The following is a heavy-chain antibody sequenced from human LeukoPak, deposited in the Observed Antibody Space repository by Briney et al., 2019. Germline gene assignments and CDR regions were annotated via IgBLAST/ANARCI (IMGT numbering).Heavy chain of an antibody. Sequence: PSETLSLTCTVSGGSIRGYYWSWIRQPPGKGLEWIGYIYHSGSTKYNPSLKSRVTISVDTSKNQFSLKLSSVTAADTAVYYCARESPRKGYYYDSSGYYFDYWGQGTLVTVSS. CDR1: GGSIRGYY. D-gene: IGHD3-22*01. V-gene: IGHV4-59*01. CDR3: ARESPRKGYYYDSSGYYFDY. J-gene: IGHJ4*02. CDR2: IYHSGST.